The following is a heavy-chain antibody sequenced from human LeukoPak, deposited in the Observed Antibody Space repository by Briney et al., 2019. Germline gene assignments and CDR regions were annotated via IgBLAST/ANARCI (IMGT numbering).Heavy chain of an antibody. CDR1: GFTFSSYA. J-gene: IGHJ4*01. V-gene: IGHV3-23*01. Sequence: GGSLRLSCAASGFTFSSYAMSWVRRAPGKGLGWVSVISGSGGNTYYADFVKGRFTISRDNSKNTLFLQMNSLRAEDTALYYCAKAPFSIGYSPADYWGHGTLVTVSS. D-gene: IGHD3-22*01. CDR3: AKAPFSIGYSPADY. CDR2: ISGSGGNT.